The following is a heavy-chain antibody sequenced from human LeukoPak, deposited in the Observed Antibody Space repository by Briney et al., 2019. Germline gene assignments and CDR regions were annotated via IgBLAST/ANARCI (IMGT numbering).Heavy chain of an antibody. D-gene: IGHD5-12*01. CDR3: AKDTYSGYDPDAFDI. Sequence: GGSLRLSCAASGFTFSSYGMHWVRQAPGKGLEWVAVIWYDGSNKYYADSVKGRFTISRDNSKNTLYLQMNSLRAEDTAVYYCAKDTYSGYDPDAFDIWGQGTMVTVSS. CDR1: GFTFSSYG. J-gene: IGHJ3*02. CDR2: IWYDGSNK. V-gene: IGHV3-30*02.